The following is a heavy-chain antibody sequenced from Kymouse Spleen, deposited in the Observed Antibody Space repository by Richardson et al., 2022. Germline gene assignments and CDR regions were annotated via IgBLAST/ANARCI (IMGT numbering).Heavy chain of an antibody. D-gene: IGHD6-13*01. J-gene: IGHJ4*02. CDR3: AKDNCSSSCGYFDY. V-gene: IGHV3-9*01. CDR2: ISWNSGSI. CDR1: GFTFDDYA. Sequence: EVQLVESGGGLVQPGRSLRLSCAASGFTFDDYAMHWVRQAPGKGLEWVSGISWNSGSIGYADSVKGRFTISRDNAKNSLYLQMNSLRAEDTALYYCAKDNCSSSCGYFDYWGQGTLVTVSS.